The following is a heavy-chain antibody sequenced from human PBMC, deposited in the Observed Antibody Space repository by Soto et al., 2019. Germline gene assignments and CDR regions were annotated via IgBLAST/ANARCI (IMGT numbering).Heavy chain of an antibody. CDR2: ISSSSSTI. J-gene: IGHJ5*02. V-gene: IGHV3-48*01. CDR1: GFTFSSYS. CDR3: ARPKTIGAAAGKGWFDP. D-gene: IGHD6-13*01. Sequence: GGSLRLSCAASGFTFSSYSMNWVRQAPGKGLEWVSYISSSSSTIYYADSVKGRFTISRDNAKNSLYLQMNSLRAEDTAVYYCARPKTIGAAAGKGWFDPWGQGTLVTVSS.